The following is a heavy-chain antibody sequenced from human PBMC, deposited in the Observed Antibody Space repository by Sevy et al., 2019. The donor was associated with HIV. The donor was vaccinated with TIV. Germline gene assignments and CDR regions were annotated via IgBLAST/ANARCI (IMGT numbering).Heavy chain of an antibody. D-gene: IGHD5-12*01. J-gene: IGHJ4*02. V-gene: IGHV3-23*01. CDR2: ISDSAYNT. CDR1: GFTFSNYA. Sequence: GGSLRLSCAASGFTFSNYAMSWVRQAPGKGLEWVSGISDSAYNTYYADSVKGRFTISRHNSKNSLYLQMNSLRAEDTAVYYCTKDEAYTVATSYYFDYWGQGTLVTVSS. CDR3: TKDEAYTVATSYYFDY.